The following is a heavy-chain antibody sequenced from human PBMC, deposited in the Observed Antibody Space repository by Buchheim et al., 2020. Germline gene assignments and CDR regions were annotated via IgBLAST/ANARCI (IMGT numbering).Heavy chain of an antibody. CDR2: IYYSGST. V-gene: IGHV4-59*08. CDR3: ARLPVLRTSNSYYYYYYGMDV. Sequence: QVQLQESGPGLVKPSETLSLTCTVSGGSISSYYWSWIRQPPGKGLEWIGYIYYSGSTNYNPSLKSRVTISVDTSKNQFSRKLSSVTAADTAVYYCARLPVLRTSNSYYYYYYGMDVWGQGTT. CDR1: GGSISSYY. D-gene: IGHD4-23*01. J-gene: IGHJ6*02.